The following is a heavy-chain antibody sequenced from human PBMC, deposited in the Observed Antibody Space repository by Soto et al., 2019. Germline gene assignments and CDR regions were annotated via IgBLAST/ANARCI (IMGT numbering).Heavy chain of an antibody. CDR3: ARRGSGSPRFDY. V-gene: IGHV4-59*08. CDR1: GGSISGFY. J-gene: IGHJ4*02. Sequence: QVQLQESGPGLVKPSETLSLTCIVSGGSISGFYWSWIRQPPGKGLEWIGYIFYSGTTVYNPSLKSRVTISVDTSKSQFFLTLNSVTAADTAVYYCARRGSGSPRFDYWGQGTLVTVSS. D-gene: IGHD6-19*01. CDR2: IFYSGTT.